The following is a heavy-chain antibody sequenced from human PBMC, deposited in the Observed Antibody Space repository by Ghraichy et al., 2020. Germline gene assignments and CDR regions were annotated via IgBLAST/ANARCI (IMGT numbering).Heavy chain of an antibody. Sequence: SETLSLTCTVSGGSVSSGYYYWSWIRQAPGKGLEWIGFAHNSGNTNFNPSLKSHFTISLDTSKNQFSLKLSSVTAADTAVYYCARDQTGDWYFDLWGRGTLVTVSS. CDR1: GGSVSSGYYY. V-gene: IGHV4-61*01. CDR2: AHNSGNT. J-gene: IGHJ2*01. CDR3: ARDQTGDWYFDL. D-gene: IGHD7-27*01.